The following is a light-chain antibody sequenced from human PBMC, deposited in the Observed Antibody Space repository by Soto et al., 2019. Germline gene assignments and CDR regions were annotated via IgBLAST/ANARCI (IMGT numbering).Light chain of an antibody. J-gene: IGKJ1*01. CDR2: KAS. V-gene: IGKV1-5*03. CDR1: QSISSW. Sequence: DIQMTQSPSTLSASVGDRVTITCRASQSISSWLAWYQQKPGKAPKLLIYKASSVESGVPSSFSGSGSGTESTLTISSLQPDDFATYYCQQYNSIRGTFGQGTKVEIK. CDR3: QQYNSIRGT.